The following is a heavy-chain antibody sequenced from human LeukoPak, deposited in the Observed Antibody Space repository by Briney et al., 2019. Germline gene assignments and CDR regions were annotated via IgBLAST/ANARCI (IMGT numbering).Heavy chain of an antibody. Sequence: GGSLRLSCAASGFTFSSYAMSWVRQAPGKGLEWVSAISGSGGSTYYADSVKGRFTISRDNSKNTLNLQMNSLRAEDTAVYYCAKDQWELTYFDYWGQGTLVTVSS. D-gene: IGHD1-26*01. CDR1: GFTFSSYA. CDR2: ISGSGGST. CDR3: AKDQWELTYFDY. J-gene: IGHJ4*02. V-gene: IGHV3-23*01.